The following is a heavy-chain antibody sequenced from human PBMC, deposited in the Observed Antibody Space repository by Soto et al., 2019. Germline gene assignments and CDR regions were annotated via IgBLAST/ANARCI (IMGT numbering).Heavy chain of an antibody. J-gene: IGHJ6*02. CDR1: GDSVSSNSAA. CDR2: TYYRSKWYN. D-gene: IGHD3-3*01. V-gene: IGHV6-1*01. CDR3: ARVVSGSVLRFLEWFPDYYYYGMDV. Sequence: SQTLSLTCAISGDSVSSNSAAWNWIRQSPSRGLEWLGRTYYRSKWYNDYAVSVKSRITINPDTSKNQFSLQLNSVTPEDTAVYYCARVVSGSVLRFLEWFPDYYYYGMDVWGQGTTVTVSS.